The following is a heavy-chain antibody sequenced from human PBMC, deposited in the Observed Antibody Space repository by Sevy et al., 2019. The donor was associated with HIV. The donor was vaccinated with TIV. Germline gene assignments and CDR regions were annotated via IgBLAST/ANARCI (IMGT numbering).Heavy chain of an antibody. CDR3: ARGKVLFDY. CDR2: INNSSRFI. CDR1: GFTFSDYY. J-gene: IGHJ4*02. V-gene: IGHV3-11*06. Sequence: GGSLRLSCAASGFTFSDYYMSWIRQAPGKGPEWVSYINNSSRFINYVDSVKGRFTISRDNAKNSLYLQMNSLRVGDTAVYYCARGKVLFDYWGQRTLVTVSS.